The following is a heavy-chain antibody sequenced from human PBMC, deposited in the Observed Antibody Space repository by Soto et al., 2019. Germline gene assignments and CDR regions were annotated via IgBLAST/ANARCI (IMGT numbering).Heavy chain of an antibody. Sequence: PGESLKISCKGSGYSFTSYWIVWVRQIPGKGLEWMGIIYPDDSDNRYSPSFQGQVTISADKSISTAYLQWSSLKASDTAMYYCARHYYYGSGRANDAFDIWGQGTMVTVSS. CDR2: IYPDDSDN. V-gene: IGHV5-51*01. CDR3: ARHYYYGSGRANDAFDI. J-gene: IGHJ3*02. CDR1: GYSFTSYW. D-gene: IGHD3-10*01.